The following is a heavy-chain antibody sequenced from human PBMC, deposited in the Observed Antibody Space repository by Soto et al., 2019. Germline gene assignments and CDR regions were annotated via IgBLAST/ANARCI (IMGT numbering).Heavy chain of an antibody. J-gene: IGHJ6*02. V-gene: IGHV1-69*06. CDR3: AREDYGDYSYYYYGMDV. CDR2: IIPIFGTA. CDR1: GGTFSSYA. D-gene: IGHD4-17*01. Sequence: QVQLVQSGAEVKKPGSSVKVSCKASGGTFSSYAISWVRQAPGQGLEWMGGIIPIFGTANYAQKFQGRVTITADKSTSTAYMELSSLRSEDTAGYYCAREDYGDYSYYYYGMDVWDQGTTVTVSS.